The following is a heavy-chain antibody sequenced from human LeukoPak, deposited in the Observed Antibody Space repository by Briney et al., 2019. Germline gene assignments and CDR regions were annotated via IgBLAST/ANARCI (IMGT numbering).Heavy chain of an antibody. J-gene: IGHJ4*02. V-gene: IGHV4-30-4*01. Sequence: SETLSLTCTVSGGSISSYYWSWIRQPPGKGLEWIGYIYYSGSTYYNPSLKSRVTISVDTSRNQFSLKLSSVTAADTAVYYCAREAEGDWGFYWGQGTLVTVSS. CDR1: GGSISSYY. CDR3: AREAEGDWGFY. CDR2: IYYSGST. D-gene: IGHD3/OR15-3a*01.